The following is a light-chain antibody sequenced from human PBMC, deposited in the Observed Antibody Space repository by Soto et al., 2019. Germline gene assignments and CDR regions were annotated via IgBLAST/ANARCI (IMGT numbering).Light chain of an antibody. J-gene: IGLJ2*01. CDR3: AAWDDSMSVV. CDR1: SSNIGSTY. Sequence: QSVLTQPPSASGTPGQRVTISCSGSSSNIGSTYVYWNQQLPGTAPKLLIYSNNQRPSGVPDRFSGSKSGTSASLAISGLRSEDEADYSCAAWDDSMSVVFGGGTKVTVL. V-gene: IGLV1-47*02. CDR2: SNN.